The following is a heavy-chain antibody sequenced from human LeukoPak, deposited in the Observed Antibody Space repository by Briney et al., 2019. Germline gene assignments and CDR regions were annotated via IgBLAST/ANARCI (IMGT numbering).Heavy chain of an antibody. J-gene: IGHJ4*02. CDR1: GYTFTTYG. D-gene: IGHD3-22*01. CDR3: ARDDYYDSSGSNY. Sequence: SVRVSCKASGYTFTTYGISWVRQAPGQGLEWMGGIIPIFGTANYAQKFQGRVTITADESTSAAYMELSSLRSEDTAVYYCARDDYYDSSGSNYWGQGTLVTVSS. V-gene: IGHV1-69*13. CDR2: IIPIFGTA.